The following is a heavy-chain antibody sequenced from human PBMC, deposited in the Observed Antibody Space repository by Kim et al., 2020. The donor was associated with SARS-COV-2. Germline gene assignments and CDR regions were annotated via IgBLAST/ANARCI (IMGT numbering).Heavy chain of an antibody. CDR3: ARGMITFGEGLADY. J-gene: IGHJ4*02. V-gene: IGHV4-31*03. CDR2: IYYSGST. CDR1: GDSISSGGYY. D-gene: IGHD3-16*01. Sequence: SETLSLTCTVSGDSISSGGYYWSWIRQHPGNGLEWIGYIYYSGSTYYNPSLKSRVTMSVDTSKNQFSLKLSSVTAADSAVYYCARGMITFGEGLADYWGQGTLVTVSS.